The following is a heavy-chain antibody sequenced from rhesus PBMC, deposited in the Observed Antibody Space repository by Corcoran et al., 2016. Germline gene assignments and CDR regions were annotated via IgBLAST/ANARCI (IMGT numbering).Heavy chain of an antibody. J-gene: IGHJ4*01. V-gene: IGHV4-173*01. Sequence: QLQLQESGPGLVKPSETLSLTCAVSGGSISSNYWSWIRQPPGKGLEWLGRISGSGWSTDSTPSLKSRVTITTATSQNQFSLKLSAVTAADTAGYYWARVGVWPLDYWGQGVLVTVSS. D-gene: IGHD3-34*01. CDR1: GGSISSNY. CDR3: ARVGVWPLDY. CDR2: ISGSGWST.